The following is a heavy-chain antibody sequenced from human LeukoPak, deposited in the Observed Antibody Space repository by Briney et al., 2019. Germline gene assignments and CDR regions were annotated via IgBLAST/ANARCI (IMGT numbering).Heavy chain of an antibody. Sequence: GGSLRLSCAASGFTFNSYGMHWVRQAPDKGLEWVAFIRYDGSNKYYADSVKGRFTVSRDNSKNTLYLQMNSLRPEDTAVYYCAKDVDGYSSGWYVAFDYWGQGTLVTVSS. CDR1: GFTFNSYG. D-gene: IGHD6-19*01. CDR2: IRYDGSNK. J-gene: IGHJ4*02. CDR3: AKDVDGYSSGWYVAFDY. V-gene: IGHV3-30*02.